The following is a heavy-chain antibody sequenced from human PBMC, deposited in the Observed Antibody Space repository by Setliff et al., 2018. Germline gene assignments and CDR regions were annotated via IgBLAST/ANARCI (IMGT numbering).Heavy chain of an antibody. J-gene: IGHJ5*02. V-gene: IGHV3-74*01. CDR1: GFNFNKYW. Sequence: TLSLSCTVYGFNFNKYWMYWVRQAPGKGLEWVSRINGDSTIAHYADSVKGRFTISRDNAKNSLSLQMNGLRAEDTSVYYCARDVFDFRTGQGGPWGQGTRVTVSS. CDR3: ARDVFDFRTGQGGP. CDR2: INGDSTIA. D-gene: IGHD3-3*01.